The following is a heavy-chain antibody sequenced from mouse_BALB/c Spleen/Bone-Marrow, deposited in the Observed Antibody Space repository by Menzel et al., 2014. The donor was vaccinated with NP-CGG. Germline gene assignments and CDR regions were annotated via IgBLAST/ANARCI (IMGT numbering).Heavy chain of an antibody. V-gene: IGHV7-3*02. D-gene: IGHD1-1*01. CDR3: ARDMGLLRFDY. Sequence: EVKLMESGGGLVQPGGSLRLSCATSGFTFTDYYMSWVRQPPGKALEWLAFIRNKANGYTTEYSASVKGRFTISRDNSQSILYLQMNTLRAEDSATYYCARDMGLLRFDYWGHGTTLTVSP. J-gene: IGHJ2*01. CDR2: IRNKANGYTT. CDR1: GFTFTDYY.